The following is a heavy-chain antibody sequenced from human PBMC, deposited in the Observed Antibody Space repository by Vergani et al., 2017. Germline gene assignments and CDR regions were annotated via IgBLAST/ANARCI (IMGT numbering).Heavy chain of an antibody. CDR1: GFTFSNYW. Sequence: VQLVESGGGLVQPGGSLRLSCTASGFTFSNYWMQWVRQAPGKGLMWVSRMKSDGSITAYADSVKGRFTISRDNAQNTLYLQMNSLRVEDTGVYYCARARCIETCYMSNWLYSWGQGTLVTVSA. CDR2: MKSDGSIT. V-gene: IGHV3-74*03. CDR3: ARARCIETCYMSNWLYS. J-gene: IGHJ5*01. D-gene: IGHD3-9*01.